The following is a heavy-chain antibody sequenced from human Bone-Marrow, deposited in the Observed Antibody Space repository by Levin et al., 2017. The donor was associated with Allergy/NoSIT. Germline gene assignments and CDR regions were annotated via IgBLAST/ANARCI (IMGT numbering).Heavy chain of an antibody. Sequence: LSLTCAASGFTFSSYGMHWVRQAPGKGLEWVAVISYDGSNKYYADSVKGRFTISRDNSKNTLYLQMNSLRAEDTAVYYCAKGDSGYDLSTPTDYWGQGTLVTVSS. CDR2: ISYDGSNK. V-gene: IGHV3-30*18. J-gene: IGHJ4*02. D-gene: IGHD5-12*01. CDR3: AKGDSGYDLSTPTDY. CDR1: GFTFSSYG.